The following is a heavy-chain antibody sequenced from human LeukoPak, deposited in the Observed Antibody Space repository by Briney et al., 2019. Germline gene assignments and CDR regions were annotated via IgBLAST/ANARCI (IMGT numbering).Heavy chain of an antibody. CDR1: GFTFSSYA. Sequence: GGSLRLSCVASGFTFSSYAMGWVRQAPGKRPEWVSSLTDSGGTTYYVDSVKGRFTISRDNSKNTLYLHVNSLRAEDTAMYYCAKKRDASDIWGQGTVVAVSS. J-gene: IGHJ3*02. D-gene: IGHD5-24*01. CDR3: AKKRDASDI. V-gene: IGHV3-23*01. CDR2: LTDSGGTT.